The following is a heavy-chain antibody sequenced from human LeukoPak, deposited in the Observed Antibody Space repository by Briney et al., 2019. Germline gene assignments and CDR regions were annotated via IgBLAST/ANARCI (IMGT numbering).Heavy chain of an antibody. CDR3: ARALGYFDY. J-gene: IGHJ4*02. CDR1: GGSFSGYY. V-gene: IGHV4-30-4*08. Sequence: PSETLSLTCAVYGGSFSGYYWSWIRQPPGKGLEWIGYIYYSGSTYNNPSLKSRVTISVDTSKNQFSLKLSSVTAADTAVYYCARALGYFDYWGQGTLVTVSS. CDR2: IYYSGST.